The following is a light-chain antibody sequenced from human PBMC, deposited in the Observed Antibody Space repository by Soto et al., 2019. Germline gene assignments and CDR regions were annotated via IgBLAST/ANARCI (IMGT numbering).Light chain of an antibody. CDR3: CSYAGSPYV. Sequence: QSALTQPRSVSGSPGQSVTISCTGTSSDVGRYNYVSWYQHHPGKAPKLMIYDVSTRPSGVPDRFSGSKSGTTASLTISGLQAEDEADYYCCSYAGSPYVFGNGTKVTVL. CDR1: SSDVGRYNY. J-gene: IGLJ1*01. V-gene: IGLV2-11*01. CDR2: DVS.